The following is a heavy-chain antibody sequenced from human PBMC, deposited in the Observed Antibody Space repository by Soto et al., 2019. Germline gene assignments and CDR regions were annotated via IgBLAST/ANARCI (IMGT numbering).Heavy chain of an antibody. Sequence: SETLSLTCTVSGGSISSGDYYWSWIRQPPGKGLEWIGYIYYSGSTYYNPSLKSRVTISVDTSKNQFSLKLSSVTAADTAVYYCASRGAYCGGDCLFDYWGQGTLVTVSS. V-gene: IGHV4-30-4*01. CDR1: GGSISSGDYY. CDR3: ASRGAYCGGDCLFDY. D-gene: IGHD2-21*02. J-gene: IGHJ4*02. CDR2: IYYSGST.